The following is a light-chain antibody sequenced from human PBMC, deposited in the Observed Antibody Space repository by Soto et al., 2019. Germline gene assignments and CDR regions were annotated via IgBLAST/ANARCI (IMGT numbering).Light chain of an antibody. CDR3: QSYDSSLSGYV. J-gene: IGLJ3*02. CDR2: GNS. CDR1: SSNIGADYD. Sequence: QPVLTQPPSVSGAPGQRVTISCTGSSSNIGADYDVHWYQELPGTAPKLFISGNSNRPSGVPDRFSGSKSGTSASLAITGLQAEDEANYYCQSYDSSLSGYVFGGGTKLTVL. V-gene: IGLV1-40*01.